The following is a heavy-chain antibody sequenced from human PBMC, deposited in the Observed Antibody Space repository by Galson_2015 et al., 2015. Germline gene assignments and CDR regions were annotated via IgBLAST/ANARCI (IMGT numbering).Heavy chain of an antibody. CDR3: ARGGYSYGQQCYYYGMDV. CDR1: GFTFSSYG. J-gene: IGHJ6*02. Sequence: SLRLSCAASGFTFSSYGMHWVRQAPGKGLEWVAVIWYDGSNKYYADSVKGRFTISRDNSKNTLYLQMNSLRAEDTAVYYCARGGYSYGQQCYYYGMDVSGQGTTVTVSS. D-gene: IGHD5-18*01. V-gene: IGHV3-33*01. CDR2: IWYDGSNK.